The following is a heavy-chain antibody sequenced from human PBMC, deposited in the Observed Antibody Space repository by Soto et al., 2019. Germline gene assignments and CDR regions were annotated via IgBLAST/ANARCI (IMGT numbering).Heavy chain of an antibody. Sequence: GESLKISCKGSGYSFTNYWIGWVRQMPGKGLEWMGIIYPGDSDTRYSPSFQGQVTISADKSISTAYLQWRSLKASDTAMYYCARQYDSSGYYSLPDDWGQGTLVTVSS. CDR3: ARQYDSSGYYSLPDD. CDR2: IYPGDSDT. V-gene: IGHV5-51*01. CDR1: GYSFTNYW. D-gene: IGHD3-22*01. J-gene: IGHJ4*02.